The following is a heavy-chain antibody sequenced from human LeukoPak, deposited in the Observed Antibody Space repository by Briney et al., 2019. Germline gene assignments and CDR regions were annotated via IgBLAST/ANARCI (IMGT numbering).Heavy chain of an antibody. J-gene: IGHJ6*02. CDR3: ARPLAVAGVFRPGNYYYYGMDV. Sequence: GASVKVSCKASGGTFSSYAISWVRQAPGQGLEWVGGIIPIFGTANYAQKFQGRVTITADESTSTAYMELSSLRSEDTAVYYCARPLAVAGVFRPGNYYYYGMDVWGQGTTVTVSS. CDR1: GGTFSSYA. D-gene: IGHD6-19*01. CDR2: IIPIFGTA. V-gene: IGHV1-69*13.